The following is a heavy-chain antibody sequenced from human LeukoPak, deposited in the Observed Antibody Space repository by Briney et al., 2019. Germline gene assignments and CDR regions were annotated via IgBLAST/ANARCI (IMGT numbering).Heavy chain of an antibody. J-gene: IGHJ5*02. V-gene: IGHV4-30-4*01. Sequence: SETLSLTCTVSGGSISSGDYYWSWIRQPPGKGLEWIGYIYYSGSTYYTPSLKSRVTISVDTSKNQFSLRLSSVTAADTAVYYCARRVGDNWFDPWGQGTLVTVSS. CDR1: GGSISSGDYY. CDR3: ARRVGDNWFDP. CDR2: IYYSGST.